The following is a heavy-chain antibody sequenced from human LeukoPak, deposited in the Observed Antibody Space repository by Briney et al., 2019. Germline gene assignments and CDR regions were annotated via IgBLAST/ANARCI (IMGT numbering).Heavy chain of an antibody. D-gene: IGHD3-16*02. J-gene: IGHJ6*03. CDR2: ISGSGGST. CDR3: AKQGELSLRYYYYYMDV. CDR1: GFTFSSYA. V-gene: IGHV3-23*01. Sequence: PGGSLRLSCAASGFTFSSYAMSWVRQAPGNGLEWVSAISGSGGSTYYADSVKGRLTISSDNSKNTLYLQMNSLGAEDTAVYYCAKQGELSLRYYYYYMDVWGKGTTVTVSS.